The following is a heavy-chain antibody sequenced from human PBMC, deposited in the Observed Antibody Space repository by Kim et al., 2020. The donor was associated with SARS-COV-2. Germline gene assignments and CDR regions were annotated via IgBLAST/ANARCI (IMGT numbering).Heavy chain of an antibody. D-gene: IGHD6-13*01. Sequence: ETLSLRCSVSGGSISSDSYYWGWIRQPPGKGLEWIGSISYSGNTYYNPSLKSRVTISVDTSKKEISLKLSSVTAADTAVYYCARDQYSIRWFYYWGQGTLVTVSS. CDR2: ISYSGNT. CDR1: GGSISSDSYY. V-gene: IGHV4-39*01. CDR3: ARDQYSIRWFYY. J-gene: IGHJ4*02.